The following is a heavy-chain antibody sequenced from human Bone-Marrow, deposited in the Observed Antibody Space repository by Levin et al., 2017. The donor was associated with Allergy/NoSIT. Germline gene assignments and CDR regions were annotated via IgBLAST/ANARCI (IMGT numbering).Heavy chain of an antibody. Sequence: SGGSLRLSCAASGFTFSSYGMHWVRQAPGKGLEWVAVISYDGSNIYYADSVKGRFTISRDNSKNTLYLQINSLRAEDTAVYYCAKAAKTTYSNYYFDYWGQGTLVIVSS. J-gene: IGHJ4*02. CDR3: AKAAKTTYSNYYFDY. CDR2: ISYDGSNI. D-gene: IGHD4-17*01. V-gene: IGHV3-30*18. CDR1: GFTFSSYG.